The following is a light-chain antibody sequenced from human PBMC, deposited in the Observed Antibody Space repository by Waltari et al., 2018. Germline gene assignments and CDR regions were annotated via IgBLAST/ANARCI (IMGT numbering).Light chain of an antibody. V-gene: IGLV1-51*02. CDR2: ENK. CDR3: ETWDSSLSAVV. J-gene: IGLJ2*01. Sequence: QAVLTQPPSVSAAPGQNVTVSCPGSSSNIANNYVSWYQQLPGTAPKCLIDENKERPSGVPDRFSGSKTGTSATLGITGLQTGEEADYYCETWDSSLSAVVFGGGTKLTVL. CDR1: SSNIANNY.